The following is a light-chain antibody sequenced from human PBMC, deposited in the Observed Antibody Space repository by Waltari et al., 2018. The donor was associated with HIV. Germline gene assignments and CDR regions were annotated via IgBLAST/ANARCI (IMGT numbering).Light chain of an antibody. V-gene: IGLV2-14*03. Sequence: QSALTQPASVSGSPGQSITISCTGTSRDVGGSNSVSWYQLHPGKAPKLMIYAVSNRPSGVSNRFSGSKSDNTASLTISGLQAEDEADYYCSSYTSSSTLWVFGTGTKVTVL. J-gene: IGLJ1*01. CDR3: SSYTSSSTLWV. CDR1: SRDVGGSNS. CDR2: AVS.